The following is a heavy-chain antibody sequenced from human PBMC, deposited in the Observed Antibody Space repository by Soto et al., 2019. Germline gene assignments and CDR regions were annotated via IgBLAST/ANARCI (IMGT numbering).Heavy chain of an antibody. CDR1: GFTFANYG. CDR3: AKDSHGGRSAPSHAY. Sequence: VQLLESGGGLVQPGGSLRLSCAASGFTFANYGMSWVRQAPGKGLEWVSGIASSGSTFYADSAKGRFTISRDNSKDTLYLKINRLRAEDTAVYYCAKDSHGGRSAPSHAYWGKGTVVTVSS. V-gene: IGHV3-23*01. J-gene: IGHJ4*02. D-gene: IGHD2-15*01. CDR2: IASSGST.